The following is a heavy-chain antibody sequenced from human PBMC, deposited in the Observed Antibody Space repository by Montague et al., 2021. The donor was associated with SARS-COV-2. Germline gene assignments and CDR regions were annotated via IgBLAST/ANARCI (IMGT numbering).Heavy chain of an antibody. V-gene: IGHV4-34*01. J-gene: IGHJ6*03. D-gene: IGHD2-2*02. Sequence: SETLSLTCAVSGGSFSRYYWSWIRQPPGKGLEWIGEISQSGNTKYNPSLQSRVSISLDTSRNQFSLKVSPVTAADTAIYYCARLGDGIVPSPILGLGPYYSFYYMDVWGKGTTVTVSS. CDR1: GGSFSRYY. CDR3: ARLGDGIVPSPILGLGPYYSFYYMDV. CDR2: ISQSGNT.